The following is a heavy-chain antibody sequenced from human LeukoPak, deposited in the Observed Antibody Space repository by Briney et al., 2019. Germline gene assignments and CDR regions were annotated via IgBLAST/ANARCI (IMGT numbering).Heavy chain of an antibody. CDR3: ARAGGYCSSTSCHVPGYYYYMDV. V-gene: IGHV4-4*07. D-gene: IGHD2-2*03. J-gene: IGHJ6*03. CDR2: IYTSGST. Sequence: SETLSLTCTVSGGSISSYYWSWIRQPAGKGLEWIGRIYTSGSTNYNPSLKSRVTMSVDTSKNQFSLKLSSVTAADTAVYYCARAGGYCSSTSCHVPGYYYYMDVWGKGTTVTASS. CDR1: GGSISSYY.